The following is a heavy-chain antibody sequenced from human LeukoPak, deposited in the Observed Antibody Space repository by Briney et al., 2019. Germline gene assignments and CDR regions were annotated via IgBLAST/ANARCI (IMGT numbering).Heavy chain of an antibody. CDR3: ARDMVREVIASMDV. D-gene: IGHD3-10*01. Sequence: GGSLRLSCAASGFTFSSYRMNWVRQAPGKGLEWVSSISSSSSYIYYADSVKGRFTISRDNAKNSLYLQMNSLRAEDTAVYYCARDMVREVIASMDVWAKGPRSPSPQ. J-gene: IGHJ6*04. CDR1: GFTFSSYR. V-gene: IGHV3-21*01. CDR2: ISSSSSYI.